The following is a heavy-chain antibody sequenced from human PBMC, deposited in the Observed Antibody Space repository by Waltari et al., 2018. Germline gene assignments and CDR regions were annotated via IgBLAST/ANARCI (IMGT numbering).Heavy chain of an antibody. V-gene: IGHV3-73*01. CDR3: SGGEVTGTDF. J-gene: IGHJ4*02. CDR2: IRREPYNYAT. D-gene: IGHD6-19*01. Sequence: EVQVVESGGGLVQPVGSLNLSCATSGFSFSGSSRHWVRQTSGKGLEWVGRIRREPYNYATAYSASVKGRFTISRDDSKNTAFLQMNSLMTEDTAVYYCSGGEVTGTDFWGQGTLVTVSS. CDR1: GFSFSGSS.